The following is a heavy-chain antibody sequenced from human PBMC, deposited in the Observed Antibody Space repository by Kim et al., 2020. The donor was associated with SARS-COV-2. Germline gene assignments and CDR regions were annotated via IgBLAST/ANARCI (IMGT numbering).Heavy chain of an antibody. Sequence: GGSLRLSCAASGFTFSSYEMNWVRQAPGKGLEWVSYISSRGSTIYYADSVNGRFTISRDNAKNSLYLQMNSLRAEDTAVYYCARAGIAVAGTLLHYYYGMDVWGQGNTGSV. D-gene: IGHD6-19*01. CDR1: GFTFSSYE. CDR3: ARAGIAVAGTLLHYYYGMDV. J-gene: IGHJ6*02. CDR2: ISSRGSTI. V-gene: IGHV3-48*03.